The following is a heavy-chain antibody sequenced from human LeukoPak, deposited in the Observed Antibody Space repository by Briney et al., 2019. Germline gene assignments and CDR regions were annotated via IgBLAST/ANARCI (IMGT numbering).Heavy chain of an antibody. CDR2: IRYDGSNK. CDR1: GFTFSSYG. Sequence: PGGSLRLSCAASGFTFSSYGMHWVRQAPGKGLEWVAFIRYDGSNKYYADSVKGRFTISRDNSKNTLYLQMNSLRAEDTAVYYCAKEFDWYTSDYYYYMDVWGKGTTVTVSS. J-gene: IGHJ6*03. CDR3: AKEFDWYTSDYYYYMDV. V-gene: IGHV3-30*02. D-gene: IGHD3-9*01.